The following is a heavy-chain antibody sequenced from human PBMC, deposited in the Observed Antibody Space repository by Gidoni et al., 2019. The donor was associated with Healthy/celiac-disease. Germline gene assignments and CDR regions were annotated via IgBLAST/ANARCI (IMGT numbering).Heavy chain of an antibody. J-gene: IGHJ2*01. V-gene: IGHV4-4*02. CDR3: ARLTIAGWYFDL. Sequence: DGLEWIGEIYHSGSTNYNPSLKSRVTISVDKSKNQFSLKLSSVTAADTAVYYCARLTIAGWYFDLWGRGTLVTVSS. D-gene: IGHD3-9*01. CDR2: IYHSGST.